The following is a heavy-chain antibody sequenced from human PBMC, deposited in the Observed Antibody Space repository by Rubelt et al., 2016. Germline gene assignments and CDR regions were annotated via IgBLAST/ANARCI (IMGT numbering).Heavy chain of an antibody. CDR2: ISSSSSTI. CDR3: ARDGGRWTPFVYFDY. Sequence: EVQLVESGGGLVKPGGSLRLSCATSGFTFSSYSMNWVRQAPGKGLEWVSYISSSSSTIYYADSVKGRFTISRDNAKNSLYLQMNSLRDEDTAVYYCARDGGRWTPFVYFDYWGQGTLVTVSS. V-gene: IGHV3-48*02. J-gene: IGHJ4*02. D-gene: IGHD2-15*01. CDR1: GFTFSSYS.